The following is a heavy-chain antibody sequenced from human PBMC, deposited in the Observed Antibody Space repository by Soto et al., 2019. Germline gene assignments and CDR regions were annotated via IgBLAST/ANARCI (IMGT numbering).Heavy chain of an antibody. CDR3: ARWGAASRYYYYGMDV. V-gene: IGHV4-59*08. D-gene: IGHD1-26*01. CDR2: IYYSGST. J-gene: IGHJ6*02. Sequence: SETLSLTCTVSGGSISSYYWSWIRQPPGKGLEWIAYIYYSGSTNYNPSLKSRVTISVDTSKNQFSLKLSSVTAADTAVYYCARWGAASRYYYYGMDVWGQGTTVTVSS. CDR1: GGSISSYY.